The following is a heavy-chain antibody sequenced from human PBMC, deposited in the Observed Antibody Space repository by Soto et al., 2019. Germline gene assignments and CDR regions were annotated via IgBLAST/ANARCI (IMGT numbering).Heavy chain of an antibody. CDR1: GFTFRNYD. D-gene: IGHD3-9*01. Sequence: EVQLLESGGGLVRPGGSLRLSCIAYGFTFRNYDMHWVRQARGKGLEWVSVIDTAGDTYYAGSVKGRFTISSEDAKNSLYLPMNRPRAGDTAVYYCVRGMGDTGYYDNWFDPWGQGTLVTVSS. V-gene: IGHV3-13*01. CDR3: VRGMGDTGYYDNWFDP. CDR2: IDTAGDT. J-gene: IGHJ5*02.